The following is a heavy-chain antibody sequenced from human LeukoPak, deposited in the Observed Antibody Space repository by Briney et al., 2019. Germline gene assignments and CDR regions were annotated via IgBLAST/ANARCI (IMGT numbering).Heavy chain of an antibody. CDR1: GFTFSSHW. Sequence: PGGSLRLSCAVSGFTFSSHWMHWVRQPPGKELVWVSRIDSDGSYINYADSVKGRFTISRDNAKSTLYLQMSSLRVEDTAVCYCTRGAGYYNTDSLHYWGQGTLVTVSS. CDR3: TRGAGYYNTDSLHY. D-gene: IGHD3-10*01. V-gene: IGHV3-74*01. CDR2: IDSDGSYI. J-gene: IGHJ4*02.